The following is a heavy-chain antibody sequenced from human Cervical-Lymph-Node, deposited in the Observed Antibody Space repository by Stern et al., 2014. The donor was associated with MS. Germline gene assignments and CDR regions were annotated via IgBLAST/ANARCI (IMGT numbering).Heavy chain of an antibody. CDR1: GGKNISYP. Sequence: QVQLVESGAEVKRPGSSVRVSCKVSGGKNISYPIDWVRQAPGQGLEWMGGIIPMFRTAKYAKHFAGRVTLNADESQQKAYMVLSSLTSEDTAVYYCARGRTHLELAGLYFDYWGQGTLVTVSS. V-gene: IGHV1-69*01. CDR2: IIPMFRTA. D-gene: IGHD6-19*01. J-gene: IGHJ4*02. CDR3: ARGRTHLELAGLYFDY.